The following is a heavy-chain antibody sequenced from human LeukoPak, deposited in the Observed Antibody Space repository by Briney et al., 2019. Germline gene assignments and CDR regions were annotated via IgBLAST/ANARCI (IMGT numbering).Heavy chain of an antibody. V-gene: IGHV3-23*01. J-gene: IGHJ6*02. D-gene: IGHD3-16*01. CDR2: IPSSGPIT. CDR3: AKDGGPHGNFGSQYYYGMDV. CDR1: GFTFSSFA. Sequence: GGSLRLSCVASGFTFSSFAMSWVRQAPGKGLEWVAGIPSSGPITYYADSVKGRFTISRDNAKNSLYLQMNSLRAEDTALYYCAKDGGPHGNFGSQYYYGMDVWGQGTTVTVSS.